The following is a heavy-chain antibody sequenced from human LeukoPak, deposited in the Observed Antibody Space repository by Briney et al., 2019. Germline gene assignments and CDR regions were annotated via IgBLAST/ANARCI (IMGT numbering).Heavy chain of an antibody. Sequence: SETLSLTCTVSGGSISTYYWSWVRQPPGKGLEWIGYIRNSVTSYTDNPSLQSRVTISVDTSKNQFSLRVTSVTAADTAVYYCVRSPQLDPWGQGTLVTVSS. V-gene: IGHV4-59*01. CDR3: VRSPQLDP. CDR2: IRNSVTSY. CDR1: GGSISTYY. J-gene: IGHJ5*02.